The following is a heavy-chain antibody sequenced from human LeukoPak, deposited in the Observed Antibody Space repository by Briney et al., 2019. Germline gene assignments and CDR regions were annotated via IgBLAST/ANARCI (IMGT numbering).Heavy chain of an antibody. D-gene: IGHD3-3*01. CDR3: ATPPPRDYDFWGVGY. CDR1: GGTFSSYA. J-gene: IGHJ4*02. V-gene: IGHV1-69*13. Sequence: ASVKVSCKASGGTFSSYAISWVRQAPGQGLEWMGGIIPIFGTANYAQKFQGRVTITADESTSTAYMELSSLRSEDTAVYYCATPPPRDYDFWGVGYWGQGTLVTVSS. CDR2: IIPIFGTA.